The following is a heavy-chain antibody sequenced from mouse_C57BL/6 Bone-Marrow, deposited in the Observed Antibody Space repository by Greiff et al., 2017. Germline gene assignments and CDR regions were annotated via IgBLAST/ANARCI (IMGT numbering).Heavy chain of an antibody. CDR2: IDPENGDT. V-gene: IGHV14-4*01. D-gene: IGHD5-1*01. Sequence: EVQLQQSGAELVRPGASVTLSCTASGFNIKDDYMLWVKQRPEQGLEWLGWIDPENGDTEYASQFQGKATITADTSSNTAYLQLSSLKAEDTAVYCCTTLTYYFDYGGQGTTPTVCS. CDR1: GFNIKDDY. CDR3: TTLTYYFDY. J-gene: IGHJ2*01.